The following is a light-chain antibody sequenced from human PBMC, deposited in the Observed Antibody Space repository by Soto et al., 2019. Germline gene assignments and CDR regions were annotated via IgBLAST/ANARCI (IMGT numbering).Light chain of an antibody. V-gene: IGLV2-14*01. CDR1: RDDIGAYDY. CDR3: NSYKNSSAVV. J-gene: IGLJ2*01. CDR2: EVT. Sequence: QSVLTQPASVSGSPGQSITISCAGTRDDIGAYDYVSWYQQHPGNAPKLLVYEVTNRPSGVSDRFSGSKSGNTASLTISGLQDEDEADYYCNSYKNSSAVVFGGGTKVTVL.